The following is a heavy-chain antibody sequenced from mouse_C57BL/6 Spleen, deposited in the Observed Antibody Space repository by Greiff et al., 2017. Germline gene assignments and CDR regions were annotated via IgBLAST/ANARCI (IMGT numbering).Heavy chain of an antibody. CDR3: ATAQATAYIDY. D-gene: IGHD3-2*02. V-gene: IGHV1-64*01. CDR1: GYTFTSYW. CDR2: IHPYSGST. J-gene: IGHJ2*01. Sequence: QVQLKQPGAELVKPGASVKLSCKASGYTFTSYWMHWVKQRPGQGLEWIGMIHPYSGSTNYNEKFKVKATLTVDKSSSTAYMQLSSLTSEDSAVYYGATAQATAYIDYWGQGTTLTVSS.